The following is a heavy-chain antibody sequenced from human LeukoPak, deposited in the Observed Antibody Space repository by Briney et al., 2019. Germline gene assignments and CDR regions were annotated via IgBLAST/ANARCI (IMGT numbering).Heavy chain of an antibody. J-gene: IGHJ4*02. CDR1: GSTFSTYW. Sequence: GGSLRLSCAASGSTFSTYWMHWVRQAPGKGLVWVSRINTDGSRTNYADSVKGRFTISRDNAKNTLYLQMNSLRAEDTAVYFCARDRVSGSYKGYLNYWGQGTLVTVSS. V-gene: IGHV3-74*01. CDR2: INTDGSRT. D-gene: IGHD6-19*01. CDR3: ARDRVSGSYKGYLNY.